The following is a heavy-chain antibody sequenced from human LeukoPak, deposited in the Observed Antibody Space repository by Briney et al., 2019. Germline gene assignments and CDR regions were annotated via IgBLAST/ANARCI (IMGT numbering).Heavy chain of an antibody. CDR3: ARGGSATYWCDY. V-gene: IGHV3-7*04. CDR2: IKQDGSEK. Sequence: PGGSLRLSCAASGFTFSNYWMSWARQAPGKGLEWVANIKQDGSEKYYVDSVKGRFTISRDNAKNSLYLQMNSLRAEDTAVYYCARGGSATYWCDYWGQGTLVTVSS. CDR1: GFTFSNYW. J-gene: IGHJ4*02. D-gene: IGHD3-10*01.